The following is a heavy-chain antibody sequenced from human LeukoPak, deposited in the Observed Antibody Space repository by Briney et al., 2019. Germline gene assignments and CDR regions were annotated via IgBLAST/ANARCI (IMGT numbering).Heavy chain of an antibody. CDR1: GFTFGDYA. Sequence: GGSLRLSCTASGFTFGDYAMSWVRQASGKGLEWVGRIRSKANSYATAYAASVKGRFTISRDDSKNTAYLQMNSLKTEDTAVYYCTNLDNYYDSSGYSLFGYWGQGTLVTVSS. V-gene: IGHV3-73*01. CDR3: TNLDNYYDSSGYSLFGY. CDR2: IRSKANSYAT. J-gene: IGHJ4*02. D-gene: IGHD3-22*01.